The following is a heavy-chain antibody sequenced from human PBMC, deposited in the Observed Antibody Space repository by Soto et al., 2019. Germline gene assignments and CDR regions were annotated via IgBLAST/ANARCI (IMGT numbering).Heavy chain of an antibody. CDR1: GGTFSSYA. D-gene: IGHD6-19*01. CDR3: ASRVAGIPKDAFDI. V-gene: IGHV1-69*01. J-gene: IGHJ3*02. CDR2: IIPIFGTA. Sequence: QVQLVQSGAEVKKPGSSVKVSCKASGGTFSSYAISWVRQAPGQGLEWMGGIIPIFGTANYAQKFQGRVTITADESTSTAYMELSSLRSEDTAVYCCASRVAGIPKDAFDIWGQGTMVTVSS.